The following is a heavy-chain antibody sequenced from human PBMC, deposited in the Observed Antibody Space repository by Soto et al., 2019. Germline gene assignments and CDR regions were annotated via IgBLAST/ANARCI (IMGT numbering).Heavy chain of an antibody. V-gene: IGHV1-69*06. J-gene: IGHJ4*02. CDR1: GGTFSSYA. CDR3: ERARDSSGYYRGNFDY. D-gene: IGHD3-22*01. CDR2: IIPIFGTA. Sequence: QVQLLQSGAEVKKPGSSVKVSCKASGGTFSSYAISWVRQAPGQGLEWMGGIIPIFGTANYAQKFQGRVTITADKATCTAYMELSSLRSEDTAVYYCERARDSSGYYRGNFDYWGQGTLVTVSS.